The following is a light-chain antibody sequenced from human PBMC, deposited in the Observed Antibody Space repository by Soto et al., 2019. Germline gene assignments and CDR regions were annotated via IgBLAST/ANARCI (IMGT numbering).Light chain of an antibody. J-gene: IGLJ2*01. V-gene: IGLV2-8*01. Sequence: QSVLTQPPSASGSPGQSVTISCTGTSSDVGGYNYVSWYQQHPGKAPKLMIYEVSKWPSGVPDRFSGSKSGNTASLTVSGLQAEEEADYYCSSFAASNTVVFGGGTKLTVL. CDR3: SSFAASNTVV. CDR2: EVS. CDR1: SSDVGGYNY.